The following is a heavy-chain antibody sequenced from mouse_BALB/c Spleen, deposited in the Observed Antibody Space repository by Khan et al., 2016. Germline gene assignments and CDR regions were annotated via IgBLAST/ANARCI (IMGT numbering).Heavy chain of an antibody. CDR3: ARYYYGGAPWFAY. D-gene: IGHD1-1*01. CDR2: IHYSRSP. J-gene: IGHJ3*01. CDR1: GFSITSDYS. Sequence: EVQLQELGPDLVKPSQSLSLTCTFTGFSITSDYSWHWIRQFPGNKLEWMGYIHYSRSPHYHPSLKSRISITRDTSKNQFFLQLNSVTTEDTATFYCARYYYGGAPWFAYWGQGTLVTVSA. V-gene: IGHV3-1*02.